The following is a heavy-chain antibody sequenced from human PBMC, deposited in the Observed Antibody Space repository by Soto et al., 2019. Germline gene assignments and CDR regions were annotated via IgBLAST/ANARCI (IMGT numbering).Heavy chain of an antibody. D-gene: IGHD2-15*01. V-gene: IGHV4-34*01. CDR2: INHRGSI. CDR3: ARGSRMRIPAASGRDYYYHGLDV. J-gene: IGHJ6*02. CDR1: GGSFSGYY. Sequence: QVQLQQWGAGLLKPSETLSLNCAVYGGSFSGYYWSWIRQPPGKGLEWIGEINHRGSINYNPSLKSRGPMTVDTSKNQFSRKLNAVTAADTAVFYCARGSRMRIPAASGRDYYYHGLDVWGQGTAVTVYS.